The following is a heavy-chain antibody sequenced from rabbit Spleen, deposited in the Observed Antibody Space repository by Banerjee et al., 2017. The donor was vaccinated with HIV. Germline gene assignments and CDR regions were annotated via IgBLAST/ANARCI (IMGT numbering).Heavy chain of an antibody. Sequence: QSLEESGGGLVQPEGSLTLTCKASGFSFSDRDVMCWVRQAPGKGLEWIACINTATGKAVYASWAKGRFTISKTSSTTVTLQMTSLTAADTATYFCARDLPGVIGWNFNLWGPGTLVTVS. CDR3: ARDLPGVIGWNFNL. CDR2: INTATGKA. D-gene: IGHD1-1*01. CDR1: GFSFSDRDV. V-gene: IGHV1S40*01. J-gene: IGHJ4*01.